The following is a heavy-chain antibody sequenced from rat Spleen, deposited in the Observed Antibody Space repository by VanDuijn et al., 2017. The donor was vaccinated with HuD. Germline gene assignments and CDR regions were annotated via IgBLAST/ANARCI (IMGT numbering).Heavy chain of an antibody. CDR3: ASSLLGALFDY. J-gene: IGHJ2*01. Sequence: QVQLKESGPGLVQPSQTLSLTCTVSGFSLTSYHVSWVRQFPGKGLEWMGGIWGDGSTNYNSALKSRLSISRDTSKSHVFLKMNSLQTEDTATYYCASSLLGALFDYWGQGVMVTVSS. D-gene: IGHD5-1*01. CDR2: IWGDGST. CDR1: GFSLTSYH. V-gene: IGHV2-43*01.